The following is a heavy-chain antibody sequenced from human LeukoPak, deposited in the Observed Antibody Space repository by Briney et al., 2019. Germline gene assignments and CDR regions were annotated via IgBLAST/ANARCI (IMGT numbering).Heavy chain of an antibody. V-gene: IGHV3-15*01. CDR1: GLTFSNAW. CDR2: IKSKTDGGTR. D-gene: IGHD3-22*01. Sequence: GVTLRLSCEASGLTFSNAWMTWARHAPGKGLEWGGRIKSKTDGGTRDYAAPVKGRFTISRDDSKNTAYLQMNSQKTEDTAVYYCAKVGGYYYDYWGQGTLVTVSS. J-gene: IGHJ4*02. CDR3: AKVGGYYYDY.